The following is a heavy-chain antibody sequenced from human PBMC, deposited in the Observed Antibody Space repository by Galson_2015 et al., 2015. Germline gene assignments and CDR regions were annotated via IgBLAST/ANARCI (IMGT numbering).Heavy chain of an antibody. CDR1: GFTFSSYE. Sequence: SLRLSCAASGFTFSSYEMNWVRQAPGKGLEWVSYISSSGSTIYYADSVKGRFTISRDNAKNSLYLQMNSLRAEDTAVYYCARGFYCSGGSCYPGPSFDIWSQGTTVAVSS. CDR3: ARGFYCSGGSCYPGPSFDI. V-gene: IGHV3-48*03. J-gene: IGHJ3*02. D-gene: IGHD2-15*01. CDR2: ISSSGSTI.